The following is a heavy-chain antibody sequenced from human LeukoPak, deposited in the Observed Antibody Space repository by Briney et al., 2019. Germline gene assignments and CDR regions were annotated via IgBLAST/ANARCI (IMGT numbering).Heavy chain of an antibody. Sequence: SQTLSLTCTVSGASISSGSYFWSWIRQHPGKGLEWIGYIYNSGSAYYNPSLKSRVTISVDTSKNQFSLKLSSVTAADTAVYYCARPVGLFYGDYAGGAGWFDPWGQGTLVTVSS. CDR3: ARPVGLFYGDYAGGAGWFDP. CDR1: GASISSGSYF. J-gene: IGHJ5*02. CDR2: IYNSGSA. D-gene: IGHD4-17*01. V-gene: IGHV4-31*03.